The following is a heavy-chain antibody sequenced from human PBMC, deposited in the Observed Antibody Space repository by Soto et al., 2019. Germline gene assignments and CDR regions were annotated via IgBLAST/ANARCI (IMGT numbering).Heavy chain of an antibody. V-gene: IGHV1-69*04. Sequence: ASVKVSCKASGGTFSSYAISWVRQAPGQGLEWMGRIIPILGIANYAQKFQGRVTITADKSTSTAYMELSSLRSEDTGGYYRARDGAAGTTTISDFYYYGIEVWGQGTTGTGSS. CDR3: ARDGAAGTTTISDFYYYGIEV. D-gene: IGHD6-13*01. J-gene: IGHJ6*01. CDR2: IIPILGIA. CDR1: GGTFSSYA.